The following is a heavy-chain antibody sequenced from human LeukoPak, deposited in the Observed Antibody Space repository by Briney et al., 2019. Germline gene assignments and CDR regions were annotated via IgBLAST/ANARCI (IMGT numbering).Heavy chain of an antibody. CDR3: ARGPNSNWSGLDF. CDR1: GFTFSSYW. D-gene: IGHD6-6*01. J-gene: IGHJ4*02. Sequence: GGSLRLSCAASGFTFSSYWMHWVRQAPGKGLVWVSRINTDGSNTDYADFVKGRFTVSRDNAKNTLYLQVNNLRAEDTAVYYCARGPNSNWSGLDFWGQGTLLTVSS. V-gene: IGHV3-74*01. CDR2: INTDGSNT.